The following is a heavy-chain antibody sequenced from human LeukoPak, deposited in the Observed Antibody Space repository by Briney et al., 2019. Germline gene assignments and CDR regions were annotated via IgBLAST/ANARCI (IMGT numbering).Heavy chain of an antibody. CDR2: VFYSGGT. Sequence: SETLSLTCTVSGGSISGFHWSWIRQPPGKGLEYIGDVFYSGGTNYNSSLKSRLTISVDTSRNQFSLKLTSVPAADTAVYYCARLYAGAYTRLDPWGQGTLVAVSS. D-gene: IGHD3-16*01. CDR3: ARLYAGAYTRLDP. CDR1: GGSISGFH. J-gene: IGHJ5*02. V-gene: IGHV4-59*08.